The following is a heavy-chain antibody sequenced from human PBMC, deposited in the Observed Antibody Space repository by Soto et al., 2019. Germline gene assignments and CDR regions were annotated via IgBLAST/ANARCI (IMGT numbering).Heavy chain of an antibody. CDR3: ARRESTYYYDSSGYSDWFDP. J-gene: IGHJ5*02. V-gene: IGHV5-51*01. D-gene: IGHD3-22*01. CDR1: GYSFTSYW. Sequence: HGESLKISCKGSGYSFTSYWIGWVRQMPGKGLEWMGIIYPGDSGTRYSPSFQGQVTISADKSISTAYLQWSSLKASDTAMYYCARRESTYYYDSSGYSDWFDPWGQGTLVTVSS. CDR2: IYPGDSGT.